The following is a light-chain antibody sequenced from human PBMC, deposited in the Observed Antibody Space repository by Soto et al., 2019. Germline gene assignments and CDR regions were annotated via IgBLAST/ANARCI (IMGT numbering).Light chain of an antibody. J-gene: IGKJ2*01. CDR2: DAS. Sequence: EIVLTQSPATLSLSPGERATLSCRASQSVSSYLAWYQQKPGQAPRLLIYDASTSATGIPARFSGSGSGTDFTLTIICLEPXXXXXXXXXXXXXXPPYTFAQGTKLEIQ. V-gene: IGKV3-11*01. CDR1: QSVSSY. CDR3: XXXXXXPPYT.